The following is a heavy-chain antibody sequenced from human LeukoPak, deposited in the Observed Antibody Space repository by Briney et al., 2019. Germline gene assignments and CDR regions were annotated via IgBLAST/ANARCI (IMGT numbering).Heavy chain of an antibody. Sequence: GSSVKVSCKASGGTFSSYAISWVRQAPGQGLEWMGGIIPIFGTAHYAQKSQGRVTTTTDESTSTAYMELSSLRSEDTAVYYCARDPTMYCGGDCSQGKNWFDPWGQGTLVTVSS. CDR2: IIPIFGTA. J-gene: IGHJ5*02. CDR1: GGTFSSYA. V-gene: IGHV1-69*05. CDR3: ARDPTMYCGGDCSQGKNWFDP. D-gene: IGHD2-21*01.